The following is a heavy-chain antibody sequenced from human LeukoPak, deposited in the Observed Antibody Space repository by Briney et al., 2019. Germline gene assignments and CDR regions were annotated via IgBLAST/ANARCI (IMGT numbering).Heavy chain of an antibody. CDR2: ISTTSYI. CDR1: GFTFSTHN. CDR3: ARVVSAARSLPYYYYMDV. V-gene: IGHV3-21*01. D-gene: IGHD6-6*01. J-gene: IGHJ6*03. Sequence: GGSLRLSCAASGFTFSTHNMCWVRQAPGKGLEWVSSISTTSYIYYADSLKGRFTISRDNAKNSLFLQMNSLKAEDTAVYYCARVVSAARSLPYYYYMDVWGKGTTVTVSS.